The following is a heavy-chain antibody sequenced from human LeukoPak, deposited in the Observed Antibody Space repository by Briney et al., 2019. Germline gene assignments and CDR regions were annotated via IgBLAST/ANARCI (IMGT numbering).Heavy chain of an antibody. D-gene: IGHD1-26*01. Sequence: GGSLRLSCAASGFTFSGYGMHWVRQAPGKGLEWVAVISYDGSNKYYADSVKGRFTISRDNSKNTLYLQMNSLRAEDTAVYYCAKRIVGPYFYYFDYWGQGTLVTVSS. CDR2: ISYDGSNK. CDR1: GFTFSGYG. V-gene: IGHV3-30*18. J-gene: IGHJ4*02. CDR3: AKRIVGPYFYYFDY.